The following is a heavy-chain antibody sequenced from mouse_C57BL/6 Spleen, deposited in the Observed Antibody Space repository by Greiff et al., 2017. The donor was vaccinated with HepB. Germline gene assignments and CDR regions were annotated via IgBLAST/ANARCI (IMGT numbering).Heavy chain of an antibody. D-gene: IGHD2-4*01. Sequence: EVMLVESGGGLVKPGGSLKLSCAASGFTFSDYGMHWVRQAPEKGLEWVAYISSGSSTIYYADTVKGRFTISRDNAKNTLFLQMTSLRSEDTAMYYCANHYDYAWFAYWGQGTLVTVSA. CDR3: ANHYDYAWFAY. V-gene: IGHV5-17*01. CDR1: GFTFSDYG. CDR2: ISSGSSTI. J-gene: IGHJ3*01.